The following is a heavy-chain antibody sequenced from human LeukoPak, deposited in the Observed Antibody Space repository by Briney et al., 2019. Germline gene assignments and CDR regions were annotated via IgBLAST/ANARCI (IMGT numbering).Heavy chain of an antibody. CDR3: ARVRRVGATNPVDY. D-gene: IGHD1-26*01. CDR1: GFTFSDYY. J-gene: IGHJ4*02. Sequence: GGSLRLSCAASGFTFSDYYMSWIRQAPGKGLEWVSYISSSGSTIYYADSVKGRFTISRDNAKNSLYLQMSSLRAEDTAVYYCARVRRVGATNPVDYWGQGTLVTVSS. CDR2: ISSSGSTI. V-gene: IGHV3-11*01.